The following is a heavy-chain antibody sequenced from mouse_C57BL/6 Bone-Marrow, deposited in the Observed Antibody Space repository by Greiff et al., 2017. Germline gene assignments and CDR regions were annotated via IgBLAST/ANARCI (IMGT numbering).Heavy chain of an antibody. CDR3: ALGFAY. CDR1: GYTFTTYW. V-gene: IGHV1-52*01. Sequence: VQGVESGAELVRPGSSVKLSCKASGYTFTTYWMHWVKQRPIQGLEWIGNIDPSDSDTHYNQKFKDKATLTVDKSSSTAYMQLSSLTSEDSAVYYCALGFAYWGQGNRVTVSA. CDR2: IDPSDSDT. J-gene: IGHJ3*01.